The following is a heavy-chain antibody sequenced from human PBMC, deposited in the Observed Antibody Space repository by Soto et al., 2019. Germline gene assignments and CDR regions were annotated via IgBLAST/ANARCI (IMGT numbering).Heavy chain of an antibody. J-gene: IGHJ4*02. Sequence: VQLVESGGGLVQPGGSLRLSCAASGFTFGIYEMNWVRQAPGKGLEWLSYIGKSGSPIYYADSVKGRFTISRDDAKNLLYLQMNTLSADDTGVYYCARPRYSYGELGYWGQGTLVIVSS. CDR3: ARPRYSYGELGY. D-gene: IGHD5-18*01. CDR2: IGKSGSPI. V-gene: IGHV3-48*03. CDR1: GFTFGIYE.